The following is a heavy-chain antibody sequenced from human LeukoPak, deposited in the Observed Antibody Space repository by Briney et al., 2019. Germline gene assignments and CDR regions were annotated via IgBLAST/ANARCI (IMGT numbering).Heavy chain of an antibody. CDR1: DGSISGSY. CDR3: ARHSGTYMDY. D-gene: IGHD1-26*01. Sequence: SETVSLTCTVSDGSISGSYWNWIRQPPGKGLEWIGNIYYSGRTNYNPSLKSRVTISVDTSKNQVSLKLTSVTAADTAVYYCARHSGTYMDYWGQGTVDPVSS. J-gene: IGHJ4*02. CDR2: IYYSGRT. V-gene: IGHV4-59*08.